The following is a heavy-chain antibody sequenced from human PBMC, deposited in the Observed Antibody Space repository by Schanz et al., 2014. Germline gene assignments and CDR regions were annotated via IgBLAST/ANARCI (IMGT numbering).Heavy chain of an antibody. CDR2: INHSGGT. V-gene: IGHV4-34*01. Sequence: QVQLQQWGAGLLKASETLSLTCAVYGGSSSDCYWSWIRQPPGKGLEWIGEINHSGGTNYNPSLKSRVTMSVDTSKNQFSLILTSVTAADTAVYYCARELRLEYYFDYWGQGTQVTVSS. D-gene: IGHD1-7*01. J-gene: IGHJ4*02. CDR3: ARELRLEYYFDY. CDR1: GGSSSDCY.